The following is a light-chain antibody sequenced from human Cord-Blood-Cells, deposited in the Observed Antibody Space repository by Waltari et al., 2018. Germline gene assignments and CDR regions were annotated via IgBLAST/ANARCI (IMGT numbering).Light chain of an antibody. CDR1: SSDVGGYNY. J-gene: IGLJ3*02. V-gene: IGLV2-14*01. CDR2: EVS. Sequence: QSALTQPASVSGSPGQSFTISYTGTSSDVGGYNYVSWYQQHPGKAPKLMIYEVSNRPSGVSNRFSGSKSGNTASLTISGLQAEDEADYYCSSYTSSSTWVFGGGTKLTVL. CDR3: SSYTSSSTWV.